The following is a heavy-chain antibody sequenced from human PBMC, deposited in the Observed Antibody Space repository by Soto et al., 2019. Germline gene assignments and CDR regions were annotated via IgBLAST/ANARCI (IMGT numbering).Heavy chain of an antibody. CDR3: ARHPERIAQLGGFDP. CDR1: GFTFSSYS. J-gene: IGHJ5*02. V-gene: IGHV3-48*01. CDR2: ISSSSSTI. Sequence: EVQLVESGGGLVQPGGSLRLSCAASGFTFSSYSMNWVRQAPGKGLEWVSYISSSSSTIYYADSVKGRFTISRDNAKNSRYLQMNSLRAEDTAVYYCARHPERIAQLGGFDPWGQGTLVTVSS. D-gene: IGHD6-13*01.